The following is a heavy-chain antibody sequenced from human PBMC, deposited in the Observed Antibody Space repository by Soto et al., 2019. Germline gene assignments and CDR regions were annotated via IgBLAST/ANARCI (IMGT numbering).Heavy chain of an antibody. CDR2: IHYNGNT. Sequence: PSETLSLTCAVSGGSISRGGYSGSWIRQPPGKGLEWIGNIHYNGNTKYSPSLKSRVTMSVDTSKNHFSLRLISVTAADTAIYFCAREGNLGRWLQPLDFWGQGTLVTVSS. CDR1: GGSISRGGYS. V-gene: IGHV4-61*03. D-gene: IGHD5-12*01. J-gene: IGHJ4*02. CDR3: AREGNLGRWLQPLDF.